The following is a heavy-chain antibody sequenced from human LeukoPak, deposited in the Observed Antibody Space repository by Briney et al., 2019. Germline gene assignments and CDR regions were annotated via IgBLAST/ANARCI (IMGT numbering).Heavy chain of an antibody. J-gene: IGHJ4*02. CDR2: ISIYGGTT. CDR1: GFTFSSHA. D-gene: IGHD6-6*01. CDR3: VKMTSGSSSLPF. Sequence: GGSLRLSCSASGFTFSSHAMHWVRQAPGKGLEYVSSISIYGGTTYYAESVKGRFTISRDNSKKTLYLQMSSLRIEDTAVYYCVKMTSGSSSLPFWGQGTLVTVSS. V-gene: IGHV3-64D*06.